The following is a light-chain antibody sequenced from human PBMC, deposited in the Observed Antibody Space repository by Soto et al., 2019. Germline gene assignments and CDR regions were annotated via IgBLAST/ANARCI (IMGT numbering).Light chain of an antibody. V-gene: IGKV3-20*01. CDR2: GVS. CDR1: QSVSSSY. Sequence: IVLTQSPGTLSLSPGERATLSCRASQSVSSSYLAWYQQKPGQAPRLLIYGVSKRATDIPDRFSGSGSGTEFTLTISSLQPEDFATYCCQQRGSYPITFGQGTRLE. CDR3: QQRGSYPIT. J-gene: IGKJ5*01.